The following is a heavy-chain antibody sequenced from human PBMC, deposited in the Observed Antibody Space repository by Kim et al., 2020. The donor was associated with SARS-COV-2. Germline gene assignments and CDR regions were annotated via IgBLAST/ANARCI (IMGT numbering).Heavy chain of an antibody. Sequence: ADSMKGRFTISRDNAKKLVYLQMNSLRAEDTAVYYCARSGSSSWNDAFDIWGQGTMVTVSS. CDR3: ARSGSSSWNDAFDI. D-gene: IGHD6-13*01. V-gene: IGHV3-21*01. J-gene: IGHJ3*02.